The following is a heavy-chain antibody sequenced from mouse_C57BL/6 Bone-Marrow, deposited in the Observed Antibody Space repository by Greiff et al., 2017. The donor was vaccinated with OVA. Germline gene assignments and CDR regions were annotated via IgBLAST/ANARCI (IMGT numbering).Heavy chain of an antibody. CDR2: INPSSGYT. D-gene: IGHD2-13*01. Sequence: VQLQESGAELARPGASVKMSCKASGYTFTSYTMHWVKQRPGQGLEWIGYINPSSGYTKYNQKFKDKATLTADKSSSTAYMQLSSLTSEDSAVYYCARSEGHLLWCSWGQGTLVTVSA. J-gene: IGHJ3*01. CDR3: ARSEGHLLWCS. CDR1: GYTFTSYT. V-gene: IGHV1-4*01.